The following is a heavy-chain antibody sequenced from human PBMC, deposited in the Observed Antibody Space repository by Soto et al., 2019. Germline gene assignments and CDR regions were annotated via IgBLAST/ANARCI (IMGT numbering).Heavy chain of an antibody. V-gene: IGHV4-30-4*01. D-gene: IGHD5-18*01. Sequence: QVQLQESGPGLVKPSQTLSLTCTVSGGSISSGDYYWSWIRQPPGKGLEWIGYIYYSGSTYYNPSLKRRDNLTVGTAKNQFTLKLSSLTAADTAVDYCARGGDLDTAMEGIEDWGQGTLVTVSS. J-gene: IGHJ4*02. CDR2: IYYSGST. CDR3: ARGGDLDTAMEGIED. CDR1: GGSISSGDYY.